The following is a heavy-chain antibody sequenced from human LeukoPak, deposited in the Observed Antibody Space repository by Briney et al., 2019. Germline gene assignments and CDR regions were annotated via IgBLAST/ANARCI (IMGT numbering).Heavy chain of an antibody. V-gene: IGHV1-2*04. CDR1: GYTFTGYY. CDR2: INPNSGGT. J-gene: IGHJ4*02. CDR3: ARDGDGSGSYYNGDFDY. D-gene: IGHD3-10*01. Sequence: ASVKVSCKASGYTFTGYYMHWVRQAPGQGLEWMGWINPNSGGTNYAQKFQGWVTMTRDTSISTAYMELSRLRSDDTAVYYCARDGDGSGSYYNGDFDYWGQGTLVTVSS.